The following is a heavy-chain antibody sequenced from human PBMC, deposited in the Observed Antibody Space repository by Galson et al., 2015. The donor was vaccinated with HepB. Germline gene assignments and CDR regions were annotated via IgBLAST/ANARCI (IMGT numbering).Heavy chain of an antibody. CDR3: AKDWDDGYNAFDY. Sequence: SLRLSCAASGFTFDDYAMHWVRQAPGKGLEWVSGISWNSGSIGYADSVKGRFTISRDNAKNSLYLQMNSLRAEDTALYYCAKDWDDGYNAFDYWGQGTLVTVSS. J-gene: IGHJ4*02. CDR2: ISWNSGSI. D-gene: IGHD5-24*01. V-gene: IGHV3-9*01. CDR1: GFTFDDYA.